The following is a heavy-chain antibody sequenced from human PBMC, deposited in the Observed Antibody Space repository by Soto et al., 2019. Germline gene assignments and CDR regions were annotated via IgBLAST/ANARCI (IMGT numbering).Heavy chain of an antibody. J-gene: IGHJ6*02. Sequence: PGGSLRLSYAASGFPLSTYGMTWVRQAPGKGLEWVSAITGTGGNTYYVDSVKGRFTSSRDNSKNMLYLQVNSLRVEDTAVYYCARIRGYWYGLDVWGQGTTVTVSS. V-gene: IGHV3-23*01. CDR2: ITGTGGNT. CDR1: GFPLSTYG. CDR3: ARIRGYWYGLDV.